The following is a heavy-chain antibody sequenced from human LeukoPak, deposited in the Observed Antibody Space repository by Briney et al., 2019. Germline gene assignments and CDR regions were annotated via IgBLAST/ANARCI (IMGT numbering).Heavy chain of an antibody. Sequence: GGSLRLSCAVSGFAFTNAWMSWVRQAPGKGLEWVGFIRSKAYGGTTGYAASVKGRFTISRDDSKSIAYLQMNSLKTEDTAVYYCTGGAATHLYYYYGMDVWGQGTTVTVSS. CDR2: IRSKAYGGTT. CDR1: GFAFTNAW. D-gene: IGHD2-15*01. CDR3: TGGAATHLYYYYGMDV. V-gene: IGHV3-49*04. J-gene: IGHJ6*02.